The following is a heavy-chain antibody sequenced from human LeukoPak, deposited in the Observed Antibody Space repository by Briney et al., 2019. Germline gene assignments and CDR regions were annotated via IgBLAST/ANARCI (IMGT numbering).Heavy chain of an antibody. Sequence: GGTLRLSCAASGFTFSSYGMSWVRQAPGKGLEWVSAISGSGGSTYYADSVKGRFTISRDNSKNTLYLQMNSLRAEDTAVYYCAKIGPHRPRGVWFGGLDYWGQGTLVTVSS. D-gene: IGHD3-10*01. V-gene: IGHV3-23*01. CDR1: GFTFSSYG. CDR3: AKIGPHRPRGVWFGGLDY. J-gene: IGHJ4*02. CDR2: ISGSGGST.